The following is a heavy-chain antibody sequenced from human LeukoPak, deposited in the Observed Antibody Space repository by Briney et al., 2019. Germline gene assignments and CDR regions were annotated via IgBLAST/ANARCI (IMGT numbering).Heavy chain of an antibody. CDR1: GGSIGTYY. CDR3: VRDGPSWGLL. CDR2: IFTTGGA. D-gene: IGHD7-27*01. Sequence: PSETLSLTCTVSGGSIGTYYWSWIRQPAGKGLEGIGRIFTTGGANDNPSLKSLVTMSLDTSKNLFSLKLNSVTAADTAVYYCVRDGPSWGLLWGQGALVTVSS. J-gene: IGHJ4*02. V-gene: IGHV4-4*07.